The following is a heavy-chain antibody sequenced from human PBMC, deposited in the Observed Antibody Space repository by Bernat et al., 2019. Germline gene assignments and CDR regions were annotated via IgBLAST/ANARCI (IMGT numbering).Heavy chain of an antibody. D-gene: IGHD4-17*01. CDR2: ISYDGGNK. Sequence: QVQLVESGGGVVQPGRSLRLSCAASGFTFSSYGMHWVRQAPGKGLEWVAVISYDGGNKYYADSVKGRFTISRDNSKNTLYLQMNSLRAEDTAVYYCAKDWTTVDYWGQGTLVTVSS. CDR1: GFTFSSYG. V-gene: IGHV3-30*18. CDR3: AKDWTTVDY. J-gene: IGHJ4*02.